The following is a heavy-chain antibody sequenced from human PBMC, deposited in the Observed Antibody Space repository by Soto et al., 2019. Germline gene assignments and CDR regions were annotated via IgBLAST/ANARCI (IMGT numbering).Heavy chain of an antibody. CDR3: ARGYYDYIWGSYRPSVGYYYYMDV. CDR2: INHSGST. CDR1: GGSFSGYY. V-gene: IGHV4-34*01. Sequence: SETLSLTCAVYGGSFSGYYWSWIRQPPGKGLEWIGEINHSGSTNYNPSLKSRVTISVDTSKNQFSLKLSSVTAADTAVYYCARGYYDYIWGSYRPSVGYYYYMDVWGKGTTVTVSS. J-gene: IGHJ6*03. D-gene: IGHD3-16*02.